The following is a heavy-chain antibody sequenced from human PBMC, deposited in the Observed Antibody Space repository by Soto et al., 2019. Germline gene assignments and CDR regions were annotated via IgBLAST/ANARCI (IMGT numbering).Heavy chain of an antibody. D-gene: IGHD3-22*01. CDR1: GFTFGDYA. J-gene: IGHJ4*02. CDR2: IRSKAYGGTT. Sequence: GGSLRLSCTASGFTFGDYAMSWVRQAPGKXLEWVGFIRSKAYGGTTEYAASVKGRFTISRDDSKSIAYLQMNSLKTEDTAVYYCTRDRRGDYYDSSGYPDYWGQGTLVTVSS. CDR3: TRDRRGDYYDSSGYPDY. V-gene: IGHV3-49*04.